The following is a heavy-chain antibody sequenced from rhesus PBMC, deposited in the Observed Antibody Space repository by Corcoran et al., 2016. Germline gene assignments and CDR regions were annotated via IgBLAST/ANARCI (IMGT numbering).Heavy chain of an antibody. CDR1: GGSIRSRY. J-gene: IGHJ4*01. CDR3: ARRRLDIDY. CDR2: IYGSGSST. D-gene: IGHD5-24*01. V-gene: IGHV4-169*01. Sequence: QLQLQESGPGLVKPSETLSVTCAVSGGSIRSRYWSWIRQAPGTGLEWIGYIYGSGSSTNYNPSLKSRVTLSVDTSKNQLVLKLSSVTIADTAVYYCARRRLDIDYWGQGVLVTVSS.